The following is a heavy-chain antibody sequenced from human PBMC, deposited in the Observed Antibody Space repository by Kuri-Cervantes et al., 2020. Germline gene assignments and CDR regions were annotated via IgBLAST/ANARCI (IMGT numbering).Heavy chain of an antibody. J-gene: IGHJ4*02. CDR3: ARDYDYIWGPTLDY. CDR1: GYTFTSYD. CDR2: MNPNSGNT. Sequence: ASVKVSCKASGYTFTSYDINWVRQATGQGLEWMGWMNPNSGNTGYAQKFQGRVTMTRNTSISTAYMELSSLRSEDTAVYYCARDYDYIWGPTLDYWGQGTLVTVSS. D-gene: IGHD3-16*01. V-gene: IGHV1-8*01.